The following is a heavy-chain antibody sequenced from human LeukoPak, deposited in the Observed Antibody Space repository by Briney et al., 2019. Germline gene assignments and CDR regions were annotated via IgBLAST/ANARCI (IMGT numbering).Heavy chain of an antibody. J-gene: IGHJ4*02. CDR3: ARDSPDYGDSIFDY. D-gene: IGHD4-17*01. V-gene: IGHV1-18*01. Sequence: ASVKVSCKASGYTFTSYGSSWVRQAPGQGLDWMGWISAYNGNTNYAQKLQGRVTMTTDTSTSTAYMELRSLRSDDTAVYYCARDSPDYGDSIFDYWGQGTLVTVSS. CDR2: ISAYNGNT. CDR1: GYTFTSYG.